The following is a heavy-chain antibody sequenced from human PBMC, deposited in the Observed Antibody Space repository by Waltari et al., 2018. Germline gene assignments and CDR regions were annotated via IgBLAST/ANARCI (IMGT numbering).Heavy chain of an antibody. CDR1: GGSFSGYH. CDR2: INNGGVT. V-gene: IGHV4-34*02. J-gene: IGHJ5*02. D-gene: IGHD3-10*01. CDR3: ARGGVPDYYGSGSPYRNWFDP. Sequence: QVQLKQWGAGTLKPSDTLSLTCGVYGGSFSGYHWTWVRQSPGKGLEWIGEINNGGVTNYSPSLKSRVTISVGASKNQFSLFVRSVTAADTAVYYCARGGVPDYYGSGSPYRNWFDPWGQGTLVTVSS.